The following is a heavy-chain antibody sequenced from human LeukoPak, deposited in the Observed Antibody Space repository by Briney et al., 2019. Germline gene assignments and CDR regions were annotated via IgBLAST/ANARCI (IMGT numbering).Heavy chain of an antibody. J-gene: IGHJ3*02. D-gene: IGHD5-12*01. Sequence: GGSLRLSCAASGFTFSSYGMHWVRQAPGKGLEWVAVISYDGSDKYYADSVKGRFTISRDNSKNTLYLQMNSLRAEDTAVYYCARGSGAYDLIAFDIWGQGTMVTVSS. CDR2: ISYDGSDK. CDR1: GFTFSSYG. V-gene: IGHV3-30*19. CDR3: ARGSGAYDLIAFDI.